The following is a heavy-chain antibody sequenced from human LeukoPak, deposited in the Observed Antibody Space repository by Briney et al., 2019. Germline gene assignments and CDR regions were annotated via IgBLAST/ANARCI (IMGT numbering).Heavy chain of an antibody. CDR2: IYTSGST. CDR1: GGSISSGSYY. D-gene: IGHD6-13*01. V-gene: IGHV4-61*02. Sequence: SETLSLTCTVSGGSISSGSYYWSWIRQPAGTGLEWIGRIYTSGSTNYNPSLKSRVTISVDTSKNQFSLKLSSVTAADTAVYYCAREFTAAAGTGGRYYYYYYYMDVWGKGTTVTISS. J-gene: IGHJ6*03. CDR3: AREFTAAAGTGGRYYYYYYYMDV.